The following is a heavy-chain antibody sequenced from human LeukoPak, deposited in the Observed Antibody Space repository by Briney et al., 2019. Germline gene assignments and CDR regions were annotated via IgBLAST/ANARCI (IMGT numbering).Heavy chain of an antibody. V-gene: IGHV6-1*01. Sequence: SQTLSLTCAISGDSISSNNAAWNWIRLSPSRGLEWLGRTLYRSKWLNDYAPSVKGRITINPDTSKNQFSLQLNSVTPEDTAVYYCARGSYRLDAFDIWGQGTMVTVSS. CDR3: ARGSYRLDAFDI. D-gene: IGHD3-16*02. CDR1: GDSISSNNAA. CDR2: TLYRSKWLN. J-gene: IGHJ3*02.